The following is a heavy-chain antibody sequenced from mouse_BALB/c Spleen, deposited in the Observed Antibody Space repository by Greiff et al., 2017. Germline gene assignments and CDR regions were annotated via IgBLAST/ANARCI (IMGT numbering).Heavy chain of an antibody. V-gene: IGHV5-17*02. CDR3: ARRSGSYYAMDY. CDR2: ISSGSSTI. J-gene: IGHJ4*01. CDR1: GFTFSSFG. Sequence: EVKLMESGGGLVQPGGSRKLSCAASGFTFSSFGMHWVRQDPEKGLEWVAYISSGSSTIYYADTVKGRFTISRDNPKNTLFLQMTSLRSEDTAMYYCARRSGSYYAMDYWGQGTSVTVSS.